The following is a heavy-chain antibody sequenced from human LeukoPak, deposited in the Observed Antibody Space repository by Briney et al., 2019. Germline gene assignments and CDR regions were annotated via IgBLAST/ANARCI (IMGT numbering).Heavy chain of an antibody. J-gene: IGHJ4*02. CDR3: ARGSGETGGYYYVY. V-gene: IGHV1-69*13. Sequence: ASVTVSCKASGGSFSRYAISWVRQAPGQGLEWMGGIIPIFGTANYAQKFQGRVRITADESTRTAYMELRTLRSEDTAIYYCARGSGETGGYYYVYWGRGTPVTVSS. CDR2: IIPIFGTA. CDR1: GGSFSRYA. D-gene: IGHD3-22*01.